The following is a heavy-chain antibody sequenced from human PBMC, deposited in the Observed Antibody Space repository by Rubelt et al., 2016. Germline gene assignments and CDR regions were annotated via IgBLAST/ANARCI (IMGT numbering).Heavy chain of an antibody. CDR2: MNPNSGNT. J-gene: IGHJ6*02. CDR3: AGHSSGLYGMDV. CDR1: GYTFTSYD. D-gene: IGHD6-6*01. V-gene: IGHV1-8*01. Sequence: VKVSCKASGYTFTSYDINWVRQATGQGLEWMGWMNPNSGNTGYAQKFQGRVTMTRNTSISTAYMELSSLRSEDTAVYYCAGHSSGLYGMDVWGQGTTVTVSS.